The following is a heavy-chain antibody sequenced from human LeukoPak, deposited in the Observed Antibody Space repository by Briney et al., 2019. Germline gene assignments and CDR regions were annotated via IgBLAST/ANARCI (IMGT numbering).Heavy chain of an antibody. CDR3: ARDGGAWFGY. Sequence: QPGGSLRLSCAASGFTFSSYEMNWVRQAPGKGLEWVSYIASSGSTIFYADSVKGRFSISRDNDKNSLFLQMNSLRAEDTAVYYCARDGGAWFGYWGQGALVTVSS. D-gene: IGHD4-17*01. CDR2: IASSGSTI. V-gene: IGHV3-48*03. J-gene: IGHJ5*01. CDR1: GFTFSSYE.